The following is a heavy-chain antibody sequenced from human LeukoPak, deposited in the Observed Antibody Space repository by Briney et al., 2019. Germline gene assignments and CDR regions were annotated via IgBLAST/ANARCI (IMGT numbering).Heavy chain of an antibody. CDR2: TYYRSKWIN. D-gene: IGHD2/OR15-2a*01. CDR1: GDSVSSNSVA. J-gene: IGHJ3*01. CDR3: ARGHFYAFDL. Sequence: SQTLSLTCAISGDSVSSNSVAWNWIRQSPSRGPEWLGRTYYRSKWINDYALSVKSRITINPDTSKNQFSLQLNSVSPEDTAVYYCARGHFYAFDLWDLGTMVTVSS. V-gene: IGHV6-1*01.